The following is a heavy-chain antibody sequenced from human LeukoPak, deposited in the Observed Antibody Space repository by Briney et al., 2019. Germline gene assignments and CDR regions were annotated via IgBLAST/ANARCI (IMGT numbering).Heavy chain of an antibody. J-gene: IGHJ6*03. D-gene: IGHD2-15*01. Sequence: SGTLSLTCAVSGGSTSSSNWWSWVRQPPGKGLEWIGEIYHSGSTNYNPSLKSRVTISVDKSKNQFSLKLSSVTAADTAVYYCARGIVVVVAAARTYYYYYMDVWGKGTTVTVSS. CDR2: IYHSGST. V-gene: IGHV4-4*02. CDR1: GGSTSSSNW. CDR3: ARGIVVVVAAARTYYYYYMDV.